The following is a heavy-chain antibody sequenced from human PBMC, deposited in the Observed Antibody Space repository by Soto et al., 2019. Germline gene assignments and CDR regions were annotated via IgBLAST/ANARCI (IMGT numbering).Heavy chain of an antibody. V-gene: IGHV3-30-3*01. CDR3: TRDWSAVIGTPFDL. CDR1: GFTFSAFD. Sequence: QSQLVESGGGVVQPEKSLRLSCEASGFTFSAFDMHWVRQSPGKGLEWVATSSYDGDTTYYANSVRGRFTISRDKSRNTLDLHMNNLRAEDTAMYYCTRDWSAVIGTPFDLWGQGTMVVVSS. J-gene: IGHJ3*01. D-gene: IGHD6-19*01. CDR2: SSYDGDTT.